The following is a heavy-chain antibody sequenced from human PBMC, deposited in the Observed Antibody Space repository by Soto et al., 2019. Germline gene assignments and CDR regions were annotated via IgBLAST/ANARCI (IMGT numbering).Heavy chain of an antibody. Sequence: PWETLSLTCAVYGGSFSGYYWSWVRQPPGKGLEWIGDITDSGSTHYNPSLKSRVTMSVDTSKSQFSLKLSSVTAADTAVYYCAKPYGDYPFDYWGQGTLVTVSS. V-gene: IGHV4-34*01. CDR2: ITDSGST. J-gene: IGHJ4*02. D-gene: IGHD4-17*01. CDR3: AKPYGDYPFDY. CDR1: GGSFSGYY.